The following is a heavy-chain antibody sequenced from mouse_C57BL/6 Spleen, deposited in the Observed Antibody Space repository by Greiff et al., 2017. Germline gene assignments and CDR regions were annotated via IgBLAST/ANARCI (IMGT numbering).Heavy chain of an antibody. D-gene: IGHD2-1*01. CDR2: IHPNSGST. CDR1: GYTFTSYW. V-gene: IGHV1-64*01. Sequence: QVQLQQPGAELVKPGASVKLSCKASGYTFTSYWMHWVKQRPGQGLEWIGMIHPNSGSTNYNEKFKSKATLTVDKSSSTAYMQLSSLTSEDSAVXYCARDYGNYYAMDYWGQGTSVTVSS. J-gene: IGHJ4*01. CDR3: ARDYGNYYAMDY.